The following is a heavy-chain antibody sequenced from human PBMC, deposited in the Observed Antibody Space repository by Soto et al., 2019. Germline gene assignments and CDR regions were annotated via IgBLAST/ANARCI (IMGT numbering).Heavy chain of an antibody. CDR1: GYTFTRYT. V-gene: IGHV1-3*04. Sequence: QVQLVQSGAEVKKPGASVKISCKTSGYTFTRYTIHGVRQAPGQRLEWMGWINTGRGNTKYSGKLQGRVTITADTSSSKAYMELSSLTSADTALYYCSSDADSSGYYSDYWGQGTLVTVSS. D-gene: IGHD5-18*01. CDR3: SSDADSSGYYSDY. CDR2: INTGRGNT. J-gene: IGHJ4*02.